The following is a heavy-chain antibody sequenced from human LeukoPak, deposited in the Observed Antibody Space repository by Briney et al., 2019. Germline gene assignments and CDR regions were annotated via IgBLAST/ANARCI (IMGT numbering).Heavy chain of an antibody. D-gene: IGHD3-22*01. V-gene: IGHV3-7*01. Sequence: PGGSLRLSCAASGFTFSSYWMSWVRQAPGKGLEWVANIKEDGGEKYSVDSVKGRFTISRDNAKNSLYLQMNSLRVEDTAVYYCARDWWDNSGYYDYWGQGTLVTVSS. J-gene: IGHJ4*02. CDR3: ARDWWDNSGYYDY. CDR1: GFTFSSYW. CDR2: IKEDGGEK.